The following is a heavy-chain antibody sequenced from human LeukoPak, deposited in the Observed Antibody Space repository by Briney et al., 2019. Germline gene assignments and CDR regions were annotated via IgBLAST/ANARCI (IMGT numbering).Heavy chain of an antibody. V-gene: IGHV4-39*01. CDR2: IYYSGST. J-gene: IGHJ4*02. D-gene: IGHD6-19*01. Sequence: KPSETLSLTCTVSGGSISSSSYYWGWIRQPPGKGLEWIGSIYYSGSTYYNPSLKSRVTISVDTSKNQFSLKLSSVTAADTVVYYCARHEGGSSGWPFDYWGQGTLVTVSS. CDR3: ARHEGGSSGWPFDY. CDR1: GGSISSSSYY.